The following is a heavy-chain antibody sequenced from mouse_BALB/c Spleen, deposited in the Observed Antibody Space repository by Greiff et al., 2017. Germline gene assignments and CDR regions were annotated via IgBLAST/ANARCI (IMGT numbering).Heavy chain of an antibody. Sequence: VKLMESAAELARPGASVKMSCKASGYTFTSYTMHWVKQRPGQGLEWIGYINPSSGYTEYNQKFKDKTTLTADKSSSTAYMQLSSLTSEDSAVYYCARDYDKRFAYWGQGTLVTVSA. CDR2: INPSSGYT. V-gene: IGHV1-4*02. J-gene: IGHJ3*01. CDR1: GYTFTSYT. D-gene: IGHD2-4*01. CDR3: ARDYDKRFAY.